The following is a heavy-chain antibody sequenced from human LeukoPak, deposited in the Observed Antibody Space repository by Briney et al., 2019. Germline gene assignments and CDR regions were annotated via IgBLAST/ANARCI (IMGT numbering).Heavy chain of an antibody. J-gene: IGHJ4*02. CDR2: ISFSSSTI. CDR3: AKVAARSVVPAAISY. D-gene: IGHD2-2*02. Sequence: GGSLRLSCAAAGLTFSTNSMNWVRQAPGKGLEGVSYISFSSSTIYYADSVKGRFTISRDNSKNTLYLQMNSLRAEDTAVYYCAKVAARSVVPAAISYWGQGTLVTVSS. CDR1: GLTFSTNS. V-gene: IGHV3-48*01.